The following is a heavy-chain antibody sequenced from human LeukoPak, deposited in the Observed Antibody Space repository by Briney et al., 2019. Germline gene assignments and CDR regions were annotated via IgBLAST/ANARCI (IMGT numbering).Heavy chain of an antibody. D-gene: IGHD3-22*01. CDR2: ISSSGSTI. CDR1: GFTFSSYE. J-gene: IGHJ3*02. V-gene: IGHV3-48*03. Sequence: GGSLRLSCAASGFTFSSYEMNWVRQAPGKGLEWVSYISSSGSTIYYADSVKGRFTISRDNAKNSLYLQMNSLRAEDTAVYYCARGFYDSSGIDAFDIWGQGTMVTVSS. CDR3: ARGFYDSSGIDAFDI.